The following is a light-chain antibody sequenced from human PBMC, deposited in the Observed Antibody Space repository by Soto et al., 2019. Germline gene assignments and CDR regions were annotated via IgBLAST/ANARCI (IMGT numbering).Light chain of an antibody. Sequence: DIQMTQSPSTLSGSVGDRVTITCRASQTISSWLAGDQQKPGKAPKXXIYDASTWESGVPSRVSGSGSGTEVIFTITSLQPDDFATYYCQQLNSYPFTFGQGTRLEIK. CDR3: QQLNSYPFT. V-gene: IGKV1-5*01. J-gene: IGKJ5*01. CDR2: DAS. CDR1: QTISSW.